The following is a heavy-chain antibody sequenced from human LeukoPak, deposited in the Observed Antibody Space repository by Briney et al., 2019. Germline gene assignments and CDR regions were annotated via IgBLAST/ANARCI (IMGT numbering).Heavy chain of an antibody. Sequence: GGSLRLSCAASGFTFSTYDMHWVRQATGKGLEWVSTIDTAGDTYYPGSVKGRFTISRENAKNSLYLQMNSLRAGDTAVYFCARVAGFGDLDYWGQGTLVTVST. CDR1: GFTFSTYD. CDR2: IDTAGDT. V-gene: IGHV3-13*01. J-gene: IGHJ4*02. CDR3: ARVAGFGDLDY. D-gene: IGHD3-10*01.